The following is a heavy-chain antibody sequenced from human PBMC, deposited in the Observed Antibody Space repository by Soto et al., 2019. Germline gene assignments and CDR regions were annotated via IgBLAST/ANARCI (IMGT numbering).Heavy chain of an antibody. J-gene: IGHJ5*02. CDR2: ISAYNGNT. V-gene: IGHV1-18*01. D-gene: IGHD6-6*01. CDR1: GYTFTSYG. CDR3: ARDVWEAAIAARPNWLGP. Sequence: GASVKVSCKASGYTFTSYGISWVRQAPGQGLEWMGWISAYNGNTNYAQKLQGRVTMTTDTSTSTAYMELRSLRSDDTAVYYCARDVWEAAIAARPNWLGPWGQGTIVTVYS.